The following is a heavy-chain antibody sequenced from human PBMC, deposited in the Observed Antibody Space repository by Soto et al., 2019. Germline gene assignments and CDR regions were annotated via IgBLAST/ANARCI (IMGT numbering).Heavy chain of an antibody. J-gene: IGHJ4*02. V-gene: IGHV4-30-4*01. CDR2: IYYTGST. Sequence: PSETLSLTCLVSGGSVSSDNYYWSWIRQSPGKGLEWIGYIYYTGSTYYNPSLKSRVTISVDTSQNQFSLELTSVTAADTAVYFCATVPPYRTGFGGFDCWGQGTLVTVSS. CDR3: ATVPPYRTGFGGFDC. D-gene: IGHD6-19*01. CDR1: GGSVSSDNYY.